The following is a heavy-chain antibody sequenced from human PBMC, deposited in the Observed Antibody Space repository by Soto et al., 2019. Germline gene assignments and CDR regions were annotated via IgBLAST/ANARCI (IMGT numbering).Heavy chain of an antibody. V-gene: IGHV4-34*01. CDR1: GGSFSGYY. CDR3: ARASGSYYRYYYYGMDV. J-gene: IGHJ6*02. D-gene: IGHD1-26*01. CDR2: INHSGST. Sequence: SETLSLTCAVYGGSFSGYYWSWIRQPPGKGLEWIGEINHSGSTNYNPSLKSRVTISVDTSKNQFSLKLSSVTAADTAVYYCARASGSYYRYYYYGMDVWGQGTTVTVSS.